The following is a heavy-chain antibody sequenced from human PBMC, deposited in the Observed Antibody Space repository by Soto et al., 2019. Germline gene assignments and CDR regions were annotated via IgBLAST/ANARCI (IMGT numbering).Heavy chain of an antibody. CDR3: ARDHFASGYYPD. CDR1: GGSISSGDSY. V-gene: IGHV4-30-4*01. J-gene: IGHJ4*02. Sequence: PSETLSLTCTVSGGSISSGDSYWSWIRQPPGKGLEWIGYIYYSGSTYYNPPLKSRLTISVDTSKNQFSLRLSSVTAADTAVYYCARDHFASGYYPDWGKGTPVTVSS. CDR2: IYYSGST. D-gene: IGHD3-22*01.